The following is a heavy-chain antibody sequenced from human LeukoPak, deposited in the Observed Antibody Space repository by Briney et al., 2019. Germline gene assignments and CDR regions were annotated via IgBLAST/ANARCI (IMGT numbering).Heavy chain of an antibody. V-gene: IGHV3-20*04. CDR3: ARVTGYSGYEHFDY. J-gene: IGHJ4*02. CDR2: LGWDGGSI. CDR1: GVAFGHFA. D-gene: IGHD5-12*01. Sequence: GGSLRLSCAASGVAFGHFAMHWVRQVPGSGLEWVAGLGWDGGSIGYADSVKGRFTISRDNAKNSLYLQMNSLRAEDTALYYCARVTGYSGYEHFDYWGQGTLVTVSS.